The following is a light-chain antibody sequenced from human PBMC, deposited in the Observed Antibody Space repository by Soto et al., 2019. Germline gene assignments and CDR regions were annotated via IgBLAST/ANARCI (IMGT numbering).Light chain of an antibody. J-gene: IGLJ3*02. V-gene: IGLV8-61*01. CDR2: NTN. CDR3: VLFMGSGIWV. CDR1: SGSVSTSYY. Sequence: QTVVTQEPSFSVSPGGTVTLTCGLSSGSVSTSYYPSWYQQTPGQAPRTLIYNTNTRSSGVPDRFSGSILGNKAALTITGAQADDECDYFCVLFMGSGIWVFGGGTELTVL.